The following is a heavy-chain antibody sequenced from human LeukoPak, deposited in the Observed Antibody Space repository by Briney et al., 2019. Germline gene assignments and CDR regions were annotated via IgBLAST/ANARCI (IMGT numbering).Heavy chain of an antibody. CDR3: AIDFYSGSFLAAFDI. Sequence: PVGSLRLSCAASGFTLRSYAMHWVRQAPGKGLEWVAVISYDGSNKYYAESVKCRFTISRAYSKQTPYLQMNSLRAADTAGYCFAIDFYSGSFLAAFDIWGQGTMVAVSS. CDR1: GFTLRSYA. D-gene: IGHD1-26*01. V-gene: IGHV3-30*04. CDR2: ISYDGSNK. J-gene: IGHJ3*02.